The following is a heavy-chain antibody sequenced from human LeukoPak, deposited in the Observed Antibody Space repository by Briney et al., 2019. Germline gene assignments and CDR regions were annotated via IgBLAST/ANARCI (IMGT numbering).Heavy chain of an antibody. V-gene: IGHV3-66*01. CDR3: ARGGYCSGGSCRNYDAFDI. Sequence: SLRLSCAPSGFTVSTNYISWVRQSPGKGLKGVSVIYSSGITDYADSVKRRFTISRDNSKNTLYLQMNSLRGEDTAVYYWARGGYCSGGSCRNYDAFDIWGQGRMVTVSS. J-gene: IGHJ3*02. CDR2: IYSSGIT. CDR1: GFTVSTNY. D-gene: IGHD2-15*01.